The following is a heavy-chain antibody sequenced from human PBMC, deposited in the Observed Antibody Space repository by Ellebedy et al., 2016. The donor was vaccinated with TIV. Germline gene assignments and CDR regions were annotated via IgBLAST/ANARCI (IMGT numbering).Heavy chain of an antibody. CDR3: ARHGDYDFWSGYYTGIDY. V-gene: IGHV4-39*01. Sequence: SETLSLXXTVSGGSISSSSYYWGWIRQPPGKGLEWIGSIYYSGSTYYNPSLKSRVTISVDTSKNQFSLKLSSVTAADTAVYYCARHGDYDFWSGYYTGIDYWGQGTLVTVSS. J-gene: IGHJ4*02. CDR2: IYYSGST. D-gene: IGHD3-3*01. CDR1: GGSISSSSYY.